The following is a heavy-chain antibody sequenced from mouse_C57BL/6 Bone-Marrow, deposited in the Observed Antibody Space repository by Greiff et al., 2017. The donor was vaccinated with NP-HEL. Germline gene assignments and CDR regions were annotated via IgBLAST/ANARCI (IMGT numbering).Heavy chain of an antibody. CDR2: IRLKSDNYAT. Sequence: EVKLVESGGGLVQPGGSMKLSCVASGFTFSNYWMNWVRQSPEKGLEWVAQIRLKSDNYATHYAESVKGRFTISRDDSKSSVYLQMNNLRAEDTGIYYCTDGGSSSWFAYWGQGTLVTVSA. V-gene: IGHV6-3*01. D-gene: IGHD1-1*01. CDR1: GFTFSNYW. CDR3: TDGGSSSWFAY. J-gene: IGHJ3*01.